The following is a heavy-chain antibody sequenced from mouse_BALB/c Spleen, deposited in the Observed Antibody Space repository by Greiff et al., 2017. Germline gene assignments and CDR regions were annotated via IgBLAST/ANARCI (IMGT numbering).Heavy chain of an antibody. CDR1: GYTFTSYY. Sequence: QVQLKESGADLVKPGASVKLSCKASGYTFTSYYMYWVKQRPGQGLEWIGEINPSNGGTNFNEKFKSKATLTVDKSSSTAYMQLSSLTSEDSSVYYCTSYGKDWYFDVGGAGTTVTVSS. CDR2: INPSNGGT. CDR3: TSYGKDWYFDV. J-gene: IGHJ1*01. V-gene: IGHV1S81*02. D-gene: IGHD2-1*01.